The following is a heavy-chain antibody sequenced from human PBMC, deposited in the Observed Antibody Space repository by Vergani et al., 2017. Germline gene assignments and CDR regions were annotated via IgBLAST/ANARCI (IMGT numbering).Heavy chain of an antibody. CDR1: GFTVSSNY. D-gene: IGHD4-17*01. J-gene: IGHJ4*02. Sequence: EVQLVESGGGLIQPGGSLRLSCAASGFTVSSNYMSWVRQAPGKGLEWVSVISGSGGSTYYADSVKGRFTISRDNSKNTLYLQMNSLRAEDTAVYYCTSPKDTYGDWVGYFDYWGQGTLVTVSS. V-gene: IGHV3-53*01. CDR3: TSPKDTYGDWVGYFDY. CDR2: ISGSGGST.